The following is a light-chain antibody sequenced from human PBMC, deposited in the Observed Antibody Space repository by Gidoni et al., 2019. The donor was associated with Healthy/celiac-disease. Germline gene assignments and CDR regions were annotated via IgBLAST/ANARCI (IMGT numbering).Light chain of an antibody. CDR3: QQRSNRIT. Sequence: IVLTQSPATLSLSPGERATLSCRASQSVSSYLAWYQQKPGQAPRLLIYDASNRATGIPARFSGSGSGTDFTLTISSLEPEDFAVYYCQQRSNRITFGPGTKVDIK. CDR2: DAS. CDR1: QSVSSY. J-gene: IGKJ3*01. V-gene: IGKV3-11*01.